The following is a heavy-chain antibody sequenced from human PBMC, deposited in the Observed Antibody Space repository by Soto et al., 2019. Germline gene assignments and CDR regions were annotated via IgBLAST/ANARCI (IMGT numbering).Heavy chain of an antibody. CDR3: SRDMGFGLSDY. J-gene: IGHJ4*01. CDR2: INAGNGNT. D-gene: IGHD3-10*01. Sequence: GPSVKVSCKDSGYTLTSYAMHWVRQAPGQRLEWMGWINAGNGNTKYSQKFQGRVTITRDTSASTAYMELSSLRSEDTAVYYCSRDMGFGLSDYWGHGTLVTVSS. CDR1: GYTLTSYA. V-gene: IGHV1-3*01.